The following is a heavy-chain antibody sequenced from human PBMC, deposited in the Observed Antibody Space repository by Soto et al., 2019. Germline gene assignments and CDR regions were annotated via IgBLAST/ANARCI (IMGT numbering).Heavy chain of an antibody. V-gene: IGHV4-39*01. D-gene: IGHD3-3*01. CDR3: ARGIRFSPYGMDV. J-gene: IGHJ6*02. CDR1: GGSISSSSYY. CDR2: IYYSGST. Sequence: QLQLQESGPGLVKPSETLSLTCTVSGGSISSSSYYWGWIRQPPGKGLEWIGSIYYSGSTYYNPSLKRRVTISVDTSKNQFSRKLSSVTAADTAVYYCARGIRFSPYGMDVWGQGTTVTVSS.